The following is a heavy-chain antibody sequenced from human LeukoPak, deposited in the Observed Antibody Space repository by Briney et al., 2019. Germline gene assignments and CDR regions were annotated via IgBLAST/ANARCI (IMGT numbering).Heavy chain of an antibody. D-gene: IGHD6-19*01. V-gene: IGHV3-30-3*01. Sequence: GGSLRLSCAASGFTFSSYAMHWVRQAPGKGLEWVAVISYDGSNEYYADSVKGRFTISRDNSKNTLYLQMNSLRAEDTAVYYCARDPAVAGTEDYFDYWGQGTLVTVSS. CDR2: ISYDGSNE. CDR3: ARDPAVAGTEDYFDY. J-gene: IGHJ4*02. CDR1: GFTFSSYA.